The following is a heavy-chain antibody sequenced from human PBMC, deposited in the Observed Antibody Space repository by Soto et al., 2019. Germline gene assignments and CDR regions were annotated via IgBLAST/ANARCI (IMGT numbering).Heavy chain of an antibody. V-gene: IGHV1-18*01. CDR1: GYTFTSYG. D-gene: IGHD2-2*01. CDR2: ISANNGNT. Sequence: QVQLVQSGAEVKKPGASVKVSCKASGYTFTSYGITWVRQAPGQGLEWMGWISANNGNTNYAQKFQGRVTMTTDTXXSTCYMELKSLRSDDTAVYYCARDGYCSSRRCFDLWGRGTLVTVSS. J-gene: IGHJ2*01. CDR3: ARDGYCSSRRCFDL.